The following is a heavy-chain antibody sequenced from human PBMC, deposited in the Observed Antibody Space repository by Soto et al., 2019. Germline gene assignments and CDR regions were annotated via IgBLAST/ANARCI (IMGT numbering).Heavy chain of an antibody. J-gene: IGHJ5*02. CDR2: ISYDGSNK. CDR1: GFTFSSYG. Sequence: GGSLRLSCAASGFTFSSYGMHWVRQAPGKGLEWVAVISYDGSNKYYADSVKGRFTISRDNSKNTLYLQMNSLRAEDTAVYYCAKDLVVGGVPLFDPWGQGTLVTVSS. D-gene: IGHD3-16*01. CDR3: AKDLVVGGVPLFDP. V-gene: IGHV3-30*18.